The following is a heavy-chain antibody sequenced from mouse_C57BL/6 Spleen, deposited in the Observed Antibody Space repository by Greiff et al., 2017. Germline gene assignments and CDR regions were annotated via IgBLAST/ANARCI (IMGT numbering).Heavy chain of an antibody. V-gene: IGHV14-2*01. Sequence: VQLQQPGAELVKPGASVKLSCTASGFNIKDYYMHWVKQRTERGLEWIGRIDPEDGETKYAPKFQGKATITADTPSNTAYLQLSSLTSEDPAVYYCASYYYGSRWWFAYWGQGTLVTVSA. J-gene: IGHJ3*01. CDR1: GFNIKDYY. D-gene: IGHD1-1*01. CDR2: IDPEDGET. CDR3: ASYYYGSRWWFAY.